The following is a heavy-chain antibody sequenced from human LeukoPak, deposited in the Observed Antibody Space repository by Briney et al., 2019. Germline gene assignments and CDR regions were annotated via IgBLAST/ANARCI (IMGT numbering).Heavy chain of an antibody. CDR3: ARHGAAAVSYYYYGMDV. CDR2: INHSGST. J-gene: IGHJ6*02. CDR1: GGSFSGYY. Sequence: PSETLSLTCAVYGGSFSGYYWSWIRQPPGKGLEWIGEINHSGSTNYNPSLKSRVTISVDTSKNQFPLKLSSVTAADTAVYYCARHGAAAVSYYYYGMDVWGQGTTVTVSS. D-gene: IGHD6-13*01. V-gene: IGHV4-34*01.